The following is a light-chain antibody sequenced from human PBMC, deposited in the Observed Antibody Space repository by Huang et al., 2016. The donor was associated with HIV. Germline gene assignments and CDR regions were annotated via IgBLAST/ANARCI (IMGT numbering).Light chain of an antibody. CDR1: QSVLYSSNNKNY. CDR3: QQYYSSPQT. CDR2: WAF. Sequence: DIVMTQSPDSLAVSLGERATINCKSSQSVLYSSNNKNYLAWYQQKPGKPPKLLIYWAFTRESGVPDRFSGSGSGTDFTLTISSLQAEDVAVYYCQQYYSSPQTFGQGTKVEIK. V-gene: IGKV4-1*01. J-gene: IGKJ1*01.